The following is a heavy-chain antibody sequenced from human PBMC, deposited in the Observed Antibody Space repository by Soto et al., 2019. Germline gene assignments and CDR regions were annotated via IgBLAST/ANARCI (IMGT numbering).Heavy chain of an antibody. CDR3: ARAVGDY. J-gene: IGHJ4*02. D-gene: IGHD3-10*01. CDR2: INSDGSSI. Sequence: EVQLVDSGGGLVQPGGSLRLSCAASGLTFRRYWMHWVRQAPGKGLVWVSRINSDGSSIDYVDSVKGRFTISRDNAKNTLYLQMNSLRAEDTAVYYCARAVGDYWGQGTLVTVSS. V-gene: IGHV3-74*01. CDR1: GLTFRRYW.